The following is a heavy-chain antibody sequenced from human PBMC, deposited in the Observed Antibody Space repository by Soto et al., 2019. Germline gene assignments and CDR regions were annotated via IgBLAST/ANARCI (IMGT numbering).Heavy chain of an antibody. J-gene: IGHJ2*01. Sequence: EVHLVESGGGLVQPGGSLRLSCAASGFIFTNNWMAWVRQAPGKGLEWVANMNGDGSEKYYVDSVKGRFTISRDNAKNSLFLQMNSLRAEDTAVYYCARDVNGGYFDLWGRGTLVTVSS. CDR3: ARDVNGGYFDL. V-gene: IGHV3-7*05. CDR1: GFIFTNNW. CDR2: MNGDGSEK.